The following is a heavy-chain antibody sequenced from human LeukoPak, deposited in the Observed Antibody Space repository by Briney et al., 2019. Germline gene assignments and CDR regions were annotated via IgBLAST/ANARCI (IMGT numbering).Heavy chain of an antibody. J-gene: IGHJ4*02. CDR1: GYSFTNYW. CDR3: ARLNYYGTSGFPDY. D-gene: IGHD3-22*01. V-gene: IGHV5-51*01. CDR2: IYPGHSGT. Sequence: GESLKISCKGSGYSFTNYWIGWVRQMPGKGLEWMGIIYPGHSGTRYSPSFQGQGTVSADNSISTAYLQWSSLRASDTAMYYCARLNYYGTSGFPDYWGQGTLVTVSS.